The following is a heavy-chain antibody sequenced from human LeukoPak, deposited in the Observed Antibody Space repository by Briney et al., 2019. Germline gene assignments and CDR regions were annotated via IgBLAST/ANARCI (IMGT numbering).Heavy chain of an antibody. D-gene: IGHD3-10*01. Sequence: SETLSLTCTVSGGSISSYYWSWIRQPPGKGLEWIGYIYYSGSTNYNPSLKSRVTISVDTSKNQFSLKLSSVTAADTAVYYCARFHYGSGSYSRWFDPWGQGTLVTVSS. J-gene: IGHJ5*02. CDR3: ARFHYGSGSYSRWFDP. V-gene: IGHV4-59*01. CDR1: GGSISSYY. CDR2: IYYSGST.